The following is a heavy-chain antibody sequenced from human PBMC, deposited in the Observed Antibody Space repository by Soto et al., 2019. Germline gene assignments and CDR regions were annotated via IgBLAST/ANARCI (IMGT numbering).Heavy chain of an antibody. J-gene: IGHJ3*01. CDR2: ISRDEITT. CDR3: ARAVTMTRNTLDF. V-gene: IGHV3-74*01. D-gene: IGHD3-22*01. Sequence: EVQLVESGGGLVQPGGSLRLSCAASGFTFSNYWMHWVRQAPGKGLVWVSRISRDEITTGDADSVKGRFTISRDTAKNTLYLQMNSVRAEDTAVYHCARAVTMTRNTLDFWGQGTMVTVSS. CDR1: GFTFSNYW.